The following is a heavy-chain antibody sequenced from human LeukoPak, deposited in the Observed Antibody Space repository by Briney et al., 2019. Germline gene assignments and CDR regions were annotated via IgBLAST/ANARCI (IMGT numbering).Heavy chain of an antibody. CDR1: GITLGNYG. J-gene: IGHJ3*02. Sequence: PGGSLRLSCAVSGITLGNYGMNWVRQAPGKGLEWVSYISSSGSTIYYADSVKGRFTISRDNAKNSLYLQMNSLRAEDTAVYYCARNPIQLWSRDAFDIWGQGTMVTVSS. CDR2: ISSSGSTI. CDR3: ARNPIQLWSRDAFDI. D-gene: IGHD5-18*01. V-gene: IGHV3-48*04.